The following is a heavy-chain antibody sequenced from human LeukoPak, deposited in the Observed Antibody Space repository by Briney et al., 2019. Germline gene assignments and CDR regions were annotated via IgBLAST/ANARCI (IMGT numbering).Heavy chain of an antibody. V-gene: IGHV4-39*01. J-gene: IGHJ4*02. CDR2: IYYSGST. CDR3: ARREMAFDY. Sequence: PSETLSLTCTVSGGSISSSSYYWGWIRQPPGKGLEWIGSIYYSGSTYYNPSLTSRVTISVDTSKNQFSLKLSSVTAADTAVYYCARREMAFDYWGQGTLVTVSS. CDR1: GGSISSSSYY. D-gene: IGHD5-24*01.